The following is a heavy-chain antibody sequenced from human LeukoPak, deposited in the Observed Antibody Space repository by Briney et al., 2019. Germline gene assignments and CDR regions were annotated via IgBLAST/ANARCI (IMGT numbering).Heavy chain of an antibody. CDR2: IYYSGST. J-gene: IGHJ4*02. CDR3: ASSLRITGTTDY. D-gene: IGHD1-7*01. V-gene: IGHV4-31*03. CDR1: GGSISSGGYY. Sequence: PSETLSLTCTVSGGSISSGGYYWSWIRQHPGKGLEGIGYIYYSGSTYYNPSLKSRVTISVDTSKNQFSLKLSSVTAADTAVYYCASSLRITGTTDYWGQGTLVTVSS.